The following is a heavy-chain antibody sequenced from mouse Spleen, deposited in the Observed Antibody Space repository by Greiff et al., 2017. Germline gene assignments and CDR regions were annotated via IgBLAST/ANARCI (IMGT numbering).Heavy chain of an antibody. CDR2: IDPETGGT. V-gene: IGHV1-15*01. J-gene: IGHJ2*01. CDR3: TIYYRYDVGYYFDY. Sequence: VNVVESGAELVRPGASVTLSCKASGYTFTDYEMHWVKQTPVHGLEWIGAIDPETGGTAYNQKFKGKAILTADNSSSTAYMELRSLTSEDSAVYYCTIYYRYDVGYYFDYWGQGTTLTVSS. D-gene: IGHD2-14*01. CDR1: GYTFTDYE.